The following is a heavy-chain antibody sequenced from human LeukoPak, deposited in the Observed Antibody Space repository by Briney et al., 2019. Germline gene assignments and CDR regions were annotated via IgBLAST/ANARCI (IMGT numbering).Heavy chain of an antibody. V-gene: IGHV4-4*07. CDR3: ARDLTIFGVVIPGDY. CDR2: IYSSGST. J-gene: IGHJ4*02. D-gene: IGHD3-3*01. Sequence: SETLSLTCTVSGGSMTGYYWSWIRQPAGKGLEWIGRIYSSGSTNYNPSLKSRLTMSVDTSKNQFSLNLSSVTAADTAVYYCARDLTIFGVVIPGDYWGQGTLVTISS. CDR1: GGSMTGYY.